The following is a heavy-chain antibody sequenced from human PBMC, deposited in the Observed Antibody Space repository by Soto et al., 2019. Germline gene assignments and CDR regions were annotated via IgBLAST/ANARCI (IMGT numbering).Heavy chain of an antibody. CDR2: IKNDGSDT. CDR3: TRDRSDMITTYHPLYDQ. J-gene: IGHJ4*02. CDR1: GFTFSHHW. D-gene: IGHD3-16*01. V-gene: IGHV3-74*01. Sequence: EAQLLESGGGLVQPVGSLRLSCATSGFTFSHHWMHWIRKAPGKGLVWVSRIKNDGSDTIYADFVRGRITISRDKDENVLYLQMNSLRVEDTAVYYFTRDRSDMITTYHPLYDQWGQGNLVTVSS.